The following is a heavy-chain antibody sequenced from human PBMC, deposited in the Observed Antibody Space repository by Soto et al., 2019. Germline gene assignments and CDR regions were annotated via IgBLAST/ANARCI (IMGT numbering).Heavy chain of an antibody. V-gene: IGHV4-61*01. CDR3: ARTTAVPNTLRSRYFFDY. D-gene: IGHD4-17*01. CDR1: GGSVSNKTYY. J-gene: IGHJ4*02. Sequence: QVQLQGSGPGLLKPSETLSLTCSVSGGSVSNKTYYWSWIRQPPGKRLEWIGYVYYSGTTNYNPYLKSRVTISVDLSKNQFSLRLSSVTTADTALYYCARTTAVPNTLRSRYFFDYWGQGTLVTVSS. CDR2: VYYSGTT.